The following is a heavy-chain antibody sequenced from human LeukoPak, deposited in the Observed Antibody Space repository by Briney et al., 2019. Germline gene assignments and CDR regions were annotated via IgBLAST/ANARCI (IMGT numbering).Heavy chain of an antibody. CDR2: INTNTGNP. Sequence: GASVKVSCKGSGYTFTTYAMNWVRQAPGQGLEWMGWINTNTGNPTYAQGFTGRFVFSLDTSVSTAYLQISSLKAEDTAVYYCARIAAVGTRVSDYWGQGTLVTVSS. CDR3: ARIAAVGTRVSDY. J-gene: IGHJ4*02. D-gene: IGHD6-13*01. CDR1: GYTFTTYA. V-gene: IGHV7-4-1*02.